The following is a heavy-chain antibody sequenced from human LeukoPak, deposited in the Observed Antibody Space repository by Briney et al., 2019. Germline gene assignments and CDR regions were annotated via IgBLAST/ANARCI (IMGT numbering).Heavy chain of an antibody. D-gene: IGHD2-21*02. CDR1: GFTFSSYW. CDR3: ARDRWGPRGNRAHFDY. V-gene: IGHV3-7*01. Sequence: GGSLRLSCAASGFTFSSYWMSWVRQAPGKGLEWVANIKQDGSEKYYVDSVKGRFTISRDNAKNSLYLQMNSLRAEDTAVYYCARDRWGPRGNRAHFDYWGQGTLVTVSS. CDR2: IKQDGSEK. J-gene: IGHJ4*02.